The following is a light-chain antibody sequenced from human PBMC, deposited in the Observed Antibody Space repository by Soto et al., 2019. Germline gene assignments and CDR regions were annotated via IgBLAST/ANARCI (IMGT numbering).Light chain of an antibody. CDR1: QSVLYSSNNKNY. CDR2: WAS. Sequence: DIVMTQSPDSLAVSLGERATINCKSSQSVLYSSNNKNYLAWYQQKPGQPPKLLIYWASTRESGVPDRFSGRGSGTDFTLTISSLQAEDVAVYSCQQYYSTPFTCGPGTKVDIK. V-gene: IGKV4-1*01. CDR3: QQYYSTPFT. J-gene: IGKJ3*01.